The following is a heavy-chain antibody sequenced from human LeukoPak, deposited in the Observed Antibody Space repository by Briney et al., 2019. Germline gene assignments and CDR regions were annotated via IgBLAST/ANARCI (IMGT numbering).Heavy chain of an antibody. CDR2: IIPIFGTA. CDR3: ARSLGMVTAIYRCAFDI. Sequence: SVKVSCKASGGTFSSYAISWVRQAPGQGLEWMGGIIPIFGTANYAQKFQGRVTITTDESTSTACMELSSLRSEDTAVYYCARSLGMVTAIYRCAFDIWGQGTMVTVSS. D-gene: IGHD2-21*02. J-gene: IGHJ3*02. CDR1: GGTFSSYA. V-gene: IGHV1-69*05.